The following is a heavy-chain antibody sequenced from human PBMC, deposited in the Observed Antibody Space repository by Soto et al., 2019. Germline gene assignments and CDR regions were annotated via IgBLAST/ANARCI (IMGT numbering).Heavy chain of an antibody. D-gene: IGHD1-20*01. CDR1: GFSFSIYA. J-gene: IGHJ4*02. CDR2: ILHDGSSK. CDR3: ARDNFNEASRFDH. V-gene: IGHV3-30-3*01. Sequence: QVQLVQSGGGVVQPGRSLRLSCAASGFSFSIYAIQWVRQAPGKGLEWVAVILHDGSSKFYADSVKGRFTISRDNSKNTVYLEMNSLRSEDTAVYYCARDNFNEASRFDHWGQGTLVTVSS.